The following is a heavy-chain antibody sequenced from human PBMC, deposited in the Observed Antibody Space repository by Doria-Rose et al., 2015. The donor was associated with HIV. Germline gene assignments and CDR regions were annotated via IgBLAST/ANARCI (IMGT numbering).Heavy chain of an antibody. Sequence: QVQLVQSGGGVVQPGRSLRLSCVASGFTFSSYGMHWVRQAPGKGLEWVAIIWYDGSIKYYADSVKGRFTISRDNSKNTLYLQMKSLRAEDTASYYCARDGTSLGYCSATACPIDYWGQGTLVTVSS. CDR2: IWYDGSIK. J-gene: IGHJ4*02. CDR3: ARDGTSLGYCSATACPIDY. D-gene: IGHD2-15*01. CDR1: GFTFSSYG. V-gene: IGHV3-33*01.